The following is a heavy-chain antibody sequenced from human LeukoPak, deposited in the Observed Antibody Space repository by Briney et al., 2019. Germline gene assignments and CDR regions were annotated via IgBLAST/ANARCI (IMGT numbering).Heavy chain of an antibody. CDR3: VEWLL. V-gene: IGHV3-15*01. CDR1: GFTFNNAW. CDR2: IKSISDSGTA. Sequence: PGGSLRLSCVGSGFTFNNAWMNWVRQAPGKGLEWIGRIKSISDSGTADYAAPVKGRFTISRDDSKNTLYLQMNSLKTEDTAVYYCVEWLLRGQGTLVTVSS. D-gene: IGHD3-3*01. J-gene: IGHJ4*02.